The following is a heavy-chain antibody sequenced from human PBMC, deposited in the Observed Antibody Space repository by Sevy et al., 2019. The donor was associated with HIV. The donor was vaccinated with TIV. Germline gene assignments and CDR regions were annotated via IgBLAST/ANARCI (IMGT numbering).Heavy chain of an antibody. D-gene: IGHD3-16*01. CDR3: ARDLGGSGLDY. CDR1: GFTFSSYA. CDR2: ISYDGSNK. J-gene: IGHJ4*02. V-gene: IGHV3-30-3*01. Sequence: GGSLRLSCAASGFTFSSYAMHWVRQAPGKGLEWVAVISYDGSNKYYADSVKGRFTISRDNSKNTLYLQMNSLRAEDTAVYYCARDLGGSGLDYWGQGTLVTVSS.